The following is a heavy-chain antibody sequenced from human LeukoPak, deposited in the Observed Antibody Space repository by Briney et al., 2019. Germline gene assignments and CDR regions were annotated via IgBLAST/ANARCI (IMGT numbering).Heavy chain of an antibody. Sequence: SETLSLTCADYGGSFSGYYWSWIRQPPGKGLEWIGEINHSGSTNYNPSLKSRVTISVDTSKNQFSLKLSSVTAADTAVYYCARGSPRYSGSYLDYYYGMDVWGQGTTVTVSS. V-gene: IGHV4-34*01. CDR2: INHSGST. J-gene: IGHJ6*02. CDR3: ARGSPRYSGSYLDYYYGMDV. D-gene: IGHD1-26*01. CDR1: GGSFSGYY.